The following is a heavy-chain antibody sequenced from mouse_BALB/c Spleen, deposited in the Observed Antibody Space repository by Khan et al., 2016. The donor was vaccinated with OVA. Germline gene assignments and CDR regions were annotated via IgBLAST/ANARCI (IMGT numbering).Heavy chain of an antibody. V-gene: IGHV5-17*02. CDR3: VRSGGNFHWYFDV. Sequence: EVELVESGGGLVQPGGSRKLSCAASGFTFSSFGMHWVRQAPKKGLEWVAYMSSGSSTIYYVDTVKGRFTISRDNPKNTLFLQMTSLRSEDTAMYYCVRSGGNFHWYFDVWGAGTSVTVFS. CDR2: MSSGSSTI. D-gene: IGHD2-1*01. CDR1: GFTFSSFG. J-gene: IGHJ1*01.